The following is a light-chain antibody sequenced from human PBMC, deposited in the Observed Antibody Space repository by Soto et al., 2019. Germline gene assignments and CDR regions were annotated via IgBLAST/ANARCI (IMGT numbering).Light chain of an antibody. CDR1: QSVSSY. CDR3: QQRSSWPRGT. Sequence: EIVLTQSPATLSLSPGERATLSCRASQSVSSYLAWYQQKPGQAPRLLIHDASNRATGIPARFSGSGSGTDLTLTISRLEPEDFARFFCQQRSSWPRGTFGQGTKLEIK. CDR2: DAS. J-gene: IGKJ2*02. V-gene: IGKV3-11*01.